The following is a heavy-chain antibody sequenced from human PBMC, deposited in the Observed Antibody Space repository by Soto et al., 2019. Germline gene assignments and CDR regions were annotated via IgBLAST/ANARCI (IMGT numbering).Heavy chain of an antibody. CDR2: IYYSGST. D-gene: IGHD6-19*01. CDR3: ARDGGYSGWYAFHPRASGSWAYYFDY. V-gene: IGHV4-39*02. CDR1: GGSISSSSYY. J-gene: IGHJ4*02. Sequence: SETLSLTCTVSGGSISSSSYYWGWIRQPPGKGLEWIGSIYYSGSTYYNPSLKSRVTISVDTSKNQFSLKLSSGTAADTTVYYCARDGGYSGWYAFHPRASGSWAYYFDYWGQGTLVTVSS.